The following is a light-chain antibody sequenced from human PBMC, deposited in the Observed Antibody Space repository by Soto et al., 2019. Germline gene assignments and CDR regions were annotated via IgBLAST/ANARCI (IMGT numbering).Light chain of an antibody. V-gene: IGKV1-39*01. CDR2: AAS. CDR1: QSISNY. CDR3: QQANSFPLT. J-gene: IGKJ4*01. Sequence: DIQMTQSPSSLSASVGDRVTITCRASQSISNYLNWYQQKPGKAPKLLMFAASSLQSGVPSRFSGGGSGTDFTLTISSLQPEDFATYYCQQANSFPLTFGGGTKVEIK.